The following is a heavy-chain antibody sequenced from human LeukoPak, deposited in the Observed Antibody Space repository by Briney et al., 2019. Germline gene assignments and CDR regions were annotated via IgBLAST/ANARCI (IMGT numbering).Heavy chain of an antibody. CDR1: GFIFNDYA. J-gene: IGHJ5*02. CDR3: AKGANPNYGDYIRGWFGP. V-gene: IGHV3-9*01. Sequence: GRSLRLSCAASGFIFNDYAMHWVRQAPGKGLEWVSSISWNSGSLGYADSVQGRFTISRDNAKNSLYLQMNSLRAEDTALYYCAKGANPNYGDYIRGWFGPWGQGTLVTVSS. CDR2: ISWNSGSL. D-gene: IGHD4-17*01.